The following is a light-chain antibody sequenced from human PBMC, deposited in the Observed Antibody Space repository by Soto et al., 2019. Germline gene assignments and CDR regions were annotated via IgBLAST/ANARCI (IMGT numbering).Light chain of an antibody. Sequence: DMVFTQSPCTLSLSPGERATLSCRASRGLASSYLGWYQQKPGQPPRLLLYAASKRATGIPDRFSGSGSGTDFTLTINRLEPEDSAVYYCQQYGSSPPYTFGQGTKVDIK. CDR1: RGLASSY. CDR2: AAS. CDR3: QQYGSSPPYT. J-gene: IGKJ2*01. V-gene: IGKV3-20*01.